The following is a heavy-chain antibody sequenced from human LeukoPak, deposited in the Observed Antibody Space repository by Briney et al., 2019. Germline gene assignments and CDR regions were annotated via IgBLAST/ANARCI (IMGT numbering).Heavy chain of an antibody. D-gene: IGHD2-2*01. Sequence: PGGSLRLSCAASGFTFSSYSMNWVRQAPGKGLEWASYISSSSSTIYYADSVKGRFTISRDNAKNSLYLQMSSLRAEDTAVYYCAREYCSSTSCYFDPWGQGTLVTVSS. J-gene: IGHJ5*02. CDR1: GFTFSSYS. V-gene: IGHV3-48*04. CDR2: ISSSSSTI. CDR3: AREYCSSTSCYFDP.